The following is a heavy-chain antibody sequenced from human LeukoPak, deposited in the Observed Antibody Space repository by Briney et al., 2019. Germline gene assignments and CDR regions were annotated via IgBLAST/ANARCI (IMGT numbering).Heavy chain of an antibody. V-gene: IGHV3-23*01. J-gene: IGHJ4*02. CDR1: GFIFSAYA. CDR2: ISHTSEYT. CDR3: AKGSSAGRPYYFDY. D-gene: IGHD3-10*01. Sequence: GGSLRLSCAASGFIFSAYAMSWIRQAPGKGLEWVSAISHTSEYTYHADSVKGRFTISRDNSKNTLYLQMNSLRAEDTAMYYCAKGSSAGRPYYFDYWGQGTLVTVSS.